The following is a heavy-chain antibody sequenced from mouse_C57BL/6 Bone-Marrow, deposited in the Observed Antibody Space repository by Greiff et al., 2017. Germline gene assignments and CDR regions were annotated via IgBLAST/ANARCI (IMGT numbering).Heavy chain of an antibody. CDR3: TRIDSNTYYAMDY. Sequence: VQLQQSGTVLARPGASVKMSCKTSGYTFTSYWMHWVKQRPGQGLEWIGAIYPGNSDPSYNQKFKGKAKLTAVTSASTAYMELRSLTKEDSAVYYCTRIDSNTYYAMDYWGQGTSVTVTS. D-gene: IGHD2-5*01. CDR2: IYPGNSDP. J-gene: IGHJ4*01. V-gene: IGHV1-5*01. CDR1: GYTFTSYW.